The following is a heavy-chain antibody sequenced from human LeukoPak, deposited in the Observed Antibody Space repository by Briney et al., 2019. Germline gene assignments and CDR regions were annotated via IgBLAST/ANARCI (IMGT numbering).Heavy chain of an antibody. CDR2: ISSSSSTI. J-gene: IGHJ3*02. Sequence: GGSLRLSCAASGFTFSSYSINWVRQAPGRGMEWVSYISSSSSTIYNADSVKGRFTISRDNAKNSLYLQMNSLRDEDTAVYYCARSTRYGDYARNAFDIWGQGTMVTVSS. CDR1: GFTFSSYS. V-gene: IGHV3-48*02. CDR3: ARSTRYGDYARNAFDI. D-gene: IGHD4-17*01.